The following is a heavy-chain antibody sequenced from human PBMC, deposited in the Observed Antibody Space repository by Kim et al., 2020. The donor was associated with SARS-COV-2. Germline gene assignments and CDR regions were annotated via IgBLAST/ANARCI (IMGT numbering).Heavy chain of an antibody. CDR3: SRGSGWAFDY. CDR2: ISIGNADT. J-gene: IGHJ4*02. CDR1: GYTLMNYV. D-gene: IGHD6-19*01. V-gene: IGHV1-3*04. Sequence: ASVKVSCKTSGYTLMNYVMHWVRQAPGHRPEWMGLISIGNADTKFSQKFRGRVTITRDTSASTAYMELTSLRSEDTAIYYCSRGSGWAFDYWAQATLITV.